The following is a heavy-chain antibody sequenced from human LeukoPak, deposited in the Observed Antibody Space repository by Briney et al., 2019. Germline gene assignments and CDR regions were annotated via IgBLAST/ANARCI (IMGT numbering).Heavy chain of an antibody. CDR2: IWYEGSNK. J-gene: IGHJ3*02. D-gene: IGHD3-22*01. Sequence: GGSLRPSCAASGFTFSSHGMHWVRQAPGKGLEWVAVIWYEGSNKYYADSVKGRFTISKDNSKNTLYLQMHSLRAEDTAVYYCAKKGGYYDSSGYPDAFDIWGQGTMVTVSS. V-gene: IGHV3-33*06. CDR1: GFTFSSHG. CDR3: AKKGGYYDSSGYPDAFDI.